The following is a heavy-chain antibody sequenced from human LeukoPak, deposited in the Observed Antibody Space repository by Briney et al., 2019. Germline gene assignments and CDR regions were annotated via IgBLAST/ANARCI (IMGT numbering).Heavy chain of an antibody. D-gene: IGHD3-22*01. CDR1: GFTFSRYA. CDR3: ATARIVVVNSYFQH. Sequence: PGGSLRLSCAASGFTFSRYAMHWVRQAPGKGLEWVAVISSDGSNKYYADSVKGRFTISRDNSKNTLYLQMNSLRAEDTAVYYCATARIVVVNSYFQHWGQGTLVTVSS. J-gene: IGHJ1*01. CDR2: ISSDGSNK. V-gene: IGHV3-30*01.